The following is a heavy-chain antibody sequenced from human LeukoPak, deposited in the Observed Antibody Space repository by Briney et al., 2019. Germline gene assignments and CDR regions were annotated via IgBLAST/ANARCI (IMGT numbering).Heavy chain of an antibody. V-gene: IGHV4-59*12. CDR2: LSYSGTT. Sequence: SETLSLTCAVSGDSISGSYWSWIRQPPGKGLEWIGFLSYSGTTSYNPSLKSRLTISGDTSRNQFSLKLDSVTAADTAVYYCARVEREYYGSGSYYPDYWGQGTLVTVSS. CDR1: GDSISGSY. CDR3: ARVEREYYGSGSYYPDY. D-gene: IGHD3-10*01. J-gene: IGHJ4*02.